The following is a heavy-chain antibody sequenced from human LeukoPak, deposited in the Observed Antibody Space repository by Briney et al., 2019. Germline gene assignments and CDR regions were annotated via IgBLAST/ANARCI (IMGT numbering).Heavy chain of an antibody. D-gene: IGHD3-10*01. V-gene: IGHV1-2*02. CDR2: IIPNSGGA. J-gene: IGHJ3*01. CDR1: GYTFIDHY. CDR3: ARLGDLVRGALDV. Sequence: GASVKVSCKASGYTFIDHYIHWVRQAPGQGLEWMGWIIPNSGGARFAQKFQGRVTMTTDTSINTSYMELSSLRSDDTAVYYCARLGDLVRGALDVWGQGTMVTVSS.